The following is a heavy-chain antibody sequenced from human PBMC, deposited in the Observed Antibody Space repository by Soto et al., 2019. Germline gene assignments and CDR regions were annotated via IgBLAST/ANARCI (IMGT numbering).Heavy chain of an antibody. CDR3: ARASGRLDYRTAFDY. J-gene: IGHJ4*02. Sequence: VQLVESGGGLVKPGGSLRLSCAASGFTFSDYYMSWIRQAPGKGLEWVSYISSSSSYTNYADSVKGRFTISRDSAKNSLYLQMNSLRAEDTAVYYCARASGRLDYRTAFDYWGQGTLVTVSS. CDR2: ISSSSSYT. D-gene: IGHD3-10*01. V-gene: IGHV3-11*05. CDR1: GFTFSDYY.